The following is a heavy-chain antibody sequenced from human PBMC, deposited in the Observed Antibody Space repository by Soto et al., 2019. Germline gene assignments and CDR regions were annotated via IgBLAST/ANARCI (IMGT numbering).Heavy chain of an antibody. CDR1: GGSISSYY. CDR3: ARVPEY. V-gene: IGHV4-59*12. Sequence: SETLFLTCTVSGGSISSYYWSWIRQPPGKGLEWIGYIYYSGSTYYNPSLKSRVTISVDRSKNQFSLKLSSVTAADTAVYYCARVPEYWGQGTLVTVSS. J-gene: IGHJ4*02. CDR2: IYYSGST.